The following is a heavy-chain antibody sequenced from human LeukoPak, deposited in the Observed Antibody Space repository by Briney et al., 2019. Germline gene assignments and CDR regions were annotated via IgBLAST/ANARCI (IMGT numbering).Heavy chain of an antibody. Sequence: SETLSLTCTVPGGSISSHYWSWIRQPPGKGLEWIGYIYYSGSTNYNPSLKSRVTISVDTSKNQFSLKLNSVTAADTAVYYCARGGYSSALDYWGQGTLVTVSS. CDR2: IYYSGST. V-gene: IGHV4-59*11. CDR1: GGSISSHY. CDR3: ARGGYSSALDY. D-gene: IGHD6-25*01. J-gene: IGHJ4*02.